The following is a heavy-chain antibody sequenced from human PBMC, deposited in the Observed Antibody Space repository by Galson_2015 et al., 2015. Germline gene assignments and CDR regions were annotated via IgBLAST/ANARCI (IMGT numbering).Heavy chain of an antibody. V-gene: IGHV3-48*02. Sequence: SLILACAASGVTFGTYSMNWVRQAPGEGLAWVSYISSTSSAIYNADSVKGRFTISRDNAKKSLFLQMNSLREEVKALYFCARGHAFNYANSGYDYWGQGTLVTVSS. CDR2: ISSTSSAI. J-gene: IGHJ4*02. CDR3: ARGHAFNYANSGYDY. D-gene: IGHD3-22*01. CDR1: GVTFGTYS.